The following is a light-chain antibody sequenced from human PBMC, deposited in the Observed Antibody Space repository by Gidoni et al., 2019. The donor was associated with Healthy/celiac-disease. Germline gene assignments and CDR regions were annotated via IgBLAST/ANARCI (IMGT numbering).Light chain of an antibody. CDR2: WAS. J-gene: IGKJ1*01. V-gene: IGKV4-1*01. CDR1: QSVLYSSNNKNY. CDR3: QQYYSTPWT. Sequence: DIVLTQSPDSLAVSLGVRATINCKSSQSVLYSSNNKNYLAWYQQKPGQPPKLLIYWASTRESGVPDRFSGSGSGTDFTLTISSLQAEDVAVYYCQQYYSTPWTFXQXTKVEIK.